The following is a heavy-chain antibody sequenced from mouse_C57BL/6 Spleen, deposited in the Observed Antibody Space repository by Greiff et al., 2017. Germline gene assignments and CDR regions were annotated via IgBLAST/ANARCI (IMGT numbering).Heavy chain of an antibody. J-gene: IGHJ4*01. CDR3: ARGEDEGYYCGY. CDR2: IYPGDGDT. V-gene: IGHV1-80*01. Sequence: LQQSGASVKISCTASGYAFSSYWLNWVQQRPGKGLAWIGQIYPGDGDTNYNGKFKGKATLTADKSSSTAYMPLSSLTSEDSAVYFWARGEDEGYYCGYWGQGTSVTVSS. D-gene: IGHD2-3*01. CDR1: GYAFSSYW.